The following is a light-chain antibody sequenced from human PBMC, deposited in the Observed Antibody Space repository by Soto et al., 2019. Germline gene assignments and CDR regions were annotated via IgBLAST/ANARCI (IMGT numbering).Light chain of an antibody. Sequence: DIQMTQSPSTLSASLGDRATITCRASQSIISWLAWYQQKPGQAPKVLIYDASSLASGVPYRFSGSGSGTEFTLTISSLQSEDFATYYCQQYSIYPWTFGQGTKVDIK. J-gene: IGKJ1*01. CDR1: QSIISW. V-gene: IGKV1-5*01. CDR3: QQYSIYPWT. CDR2: DAS.